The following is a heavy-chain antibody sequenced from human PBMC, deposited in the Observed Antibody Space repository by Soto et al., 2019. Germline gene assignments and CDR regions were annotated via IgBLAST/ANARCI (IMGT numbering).Heavy chain of an antibody. CDR1: DGSSRSSGDY. D-gene: IGHD1-7*01. CDR2: ICYSGIT. V-gene: IGHV4-39*01. Sequence: SEIMALSWSVADGSSRSSGDYWGRNRQPPGKGLEWIGSICYSGITYYNASLKSRVTISVDTSKNQFSLKLSSVTAADTAVYYCARHGTGTTGYNYGMDVWVQGTTVTGSS. J-gene: IGHJ6*02. CDR3: ARHGTGTTGYNYGMDV.